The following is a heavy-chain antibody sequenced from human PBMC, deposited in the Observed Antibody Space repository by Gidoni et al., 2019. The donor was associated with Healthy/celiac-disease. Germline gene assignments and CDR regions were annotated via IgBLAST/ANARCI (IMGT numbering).Heavy chain of an antibody. CDR3: AKLEQQLVLYYYGMDV. D-gene: IGHD6-13*01. CDR1: GFTFSRYA. J-gene: IGHJ6*02. CDR2: ISGSGGST. V-gene: IGHV3-23*01. Sequence: EVQLLESGGGLVQPGGSLRLSCAASGFTFSRYAMSWVRQAPGKGLEWVSAISGSGGSTYYADSVKGRFTISRDNSKNTLYLQMNSLRAEDTAVYYCAKLEQQLVLYYYGMDVWGQGTTVTVSS.